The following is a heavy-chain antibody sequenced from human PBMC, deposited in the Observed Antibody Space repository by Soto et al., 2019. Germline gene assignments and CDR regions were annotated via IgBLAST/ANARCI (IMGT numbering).Heavy chain of an antibody. CDR2: LNPKDSFS. CDR3: VRDALRGGNYYYGMDV. J-gene: IGHJ6*02. D-gene: IGHD4-17*01. CDR1: GFIFTIYC. V-gene: IGHV5-10-1*01. Sequence: GESLKISCNASGFIFTIYCLSLVLQMPGKGLEWMWMLNPKDSFSNYSPSFRGHVTISPDTSVTTAYLKWSSLKASDTATYYCVRDALRGGNYYYGMDVWGHGTSVTVS.